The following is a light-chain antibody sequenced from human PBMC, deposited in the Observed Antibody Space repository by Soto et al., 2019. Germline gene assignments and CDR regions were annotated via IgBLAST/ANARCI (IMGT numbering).Light chain of an antibody. J-gene: IGLJ7*01. CDR2: EVS. V-gene: IGLV2-23*02. Sequence: QSALTQPASVSGSPGQSITISCTGTSSDVGSYNLVSWYQQHPGKAPKLVIYEVSKRPSGVSNRFSGSKSGNTASLTISGLQAEDEADYYCCSYAGSSTFAVFGGGTQLTVL. CDR3: CSYAGSSTFAV. CDR1: SSDVGSYNL.